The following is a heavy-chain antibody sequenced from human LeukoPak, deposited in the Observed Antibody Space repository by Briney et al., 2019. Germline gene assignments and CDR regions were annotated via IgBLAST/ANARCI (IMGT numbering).Heavy chain of an antibody. D-gene: IGHD6-19*01. CDR2: INAGNGNT. CDR3: ARPYSSGWYVVYFQH. CDR1: GYTFTSYA. Sequence: ASVKVSCKASGYTFTSYAMHWVRQAPGQRLEWMGWINAGNGNTKYSQKFQGRVTITRDTSASTAYMGLSSLRSEDTAVYYCARPYSSGWYVVYFQHWGQGTLVTVSS. J-gene: IGHJ1*01. V-gene: IGHV1-3*01.